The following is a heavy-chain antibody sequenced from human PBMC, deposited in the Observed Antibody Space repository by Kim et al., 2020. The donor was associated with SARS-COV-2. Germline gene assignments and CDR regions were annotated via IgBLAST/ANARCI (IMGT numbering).Heavy chain of an antibody. CDR1: GGSISSSSYY. CDR2: IYYSGST. CDR3: ASHYYYGSGSYYDYYYYGMDV. D-gene: IGHD3-10*01. Sequence: SETLSLTCTVSGGSISSSSYYWGWIRQPPGKGLEWIGSIYYSGSTYYNPSLKSRVTISVDTSKNQFSLKLSSVTAADTAVYYCASHYYYGSGSYYDYYYYGMDVWGQGTPVTVSS. J-gene: IGHJ6*02. V-gene: IGHV4-39*07.